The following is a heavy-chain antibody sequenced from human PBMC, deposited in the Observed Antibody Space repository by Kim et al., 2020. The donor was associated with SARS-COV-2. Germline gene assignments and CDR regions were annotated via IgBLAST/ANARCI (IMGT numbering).Heavy chain of an antibody. Sequence: SETLSLTCTVSGGSVSSGSYYWSWIRQPPGKGLEWIGYIYYSGSTNYNPSLKSRVTISVDTSKNQFSLKLSSVTAADTAVYYCARDQRYNWNAQNYYGMDVWGQGTTVTVSS. CDR2: IYYSGST. CDR1: GGSVSSGSYY. CDR3: ARDQRYNWNAQNYYGMDV. V-gene: IGHV4-61*01. J-gene: IGHJ6*02. D-gene: IGHD1-20*01.